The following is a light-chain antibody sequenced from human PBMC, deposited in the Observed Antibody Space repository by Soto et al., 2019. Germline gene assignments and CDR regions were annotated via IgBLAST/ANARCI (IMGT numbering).Light chain of an antibody. V-gene: IGKV3-15*01. CDR2: GAS. CDR3: QNYDNWPRLT. J-gene: IGKJ4*01. Sequence: EIVLTQSPATLSLSPGERATLSCRASQSVSSSYLAWYQQKPGQAPRLLIYGASTRATGIPARFSGSGSGTEFTLTISSLQSEDFAVYYCQNYDNWPRLTFGGGTKVDIK. CDR1: QSVSSSY.